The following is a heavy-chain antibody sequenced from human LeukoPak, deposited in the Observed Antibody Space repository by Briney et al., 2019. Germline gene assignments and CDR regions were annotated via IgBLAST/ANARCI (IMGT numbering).Heavy chain of an antibody. Sequence: ASVKVSCKASGYTFSGYYIFWVRRAPGQGLEWMGWINPNSGGTNYAQEFQGRLTMTRDTSITTAYMELSTLRSDDTAVYYCALIGDHAWFDPWGQGALVTVSS. CDR3: ALIGDHAWFDP. CDR1: GYTFSGYY. V-gene: IGHV1-2*02. CDR2: INPNSGGT. D-gene: IGHD3-10*01. J-gene: IGHJ5*02.